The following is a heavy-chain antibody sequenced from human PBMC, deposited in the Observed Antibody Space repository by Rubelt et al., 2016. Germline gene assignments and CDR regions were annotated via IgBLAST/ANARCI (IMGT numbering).Heavy chain of an antibody. CDR3: ARGPGIAAAGRPERDY. J-gene: IGHJ4*02. Sequence: ISAYNGNTNYAQKLQGRVTMTRDTSISTAYMELSRLRSDDTAVYYCARGPGIAAAGRPERDYWGQGTLVTVSS. CDR2: ISAYNGNT. D-gene: IGHD6-13*01. V-gene: IGHV1-18*01.